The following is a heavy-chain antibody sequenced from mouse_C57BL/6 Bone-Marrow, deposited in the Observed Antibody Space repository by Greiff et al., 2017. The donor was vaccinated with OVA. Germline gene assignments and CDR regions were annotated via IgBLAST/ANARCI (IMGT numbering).Heavy chain of an antibody. CDR1: GYTFTDYY. CDR2: INPNNGGT. CDR3: ARAATVVDY. Sequence: EVQLQQSGPELVKPGASVKISCKASGYTFTDYYMNWVKQSHGKSLEWIGDINPNNGGTSYNQKFKGKATLTVDKSSSTAYMELRSLTSEDSAVYYGARAATVVDYWGQGTTLTVSS. V-gene: IGHV1-26*01. J-gene: IGHJ2*01. D-gene: IGHD1-1*01.